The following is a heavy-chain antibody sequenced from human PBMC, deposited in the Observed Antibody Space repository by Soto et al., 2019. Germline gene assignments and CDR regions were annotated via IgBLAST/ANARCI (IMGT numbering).Heavy chain of an antibody. V-gene: IGHV3-53*01. CDR3: ARDPLGYCSGGSCVYDP. CDR1: GFTVSSNY. CDR2: IYSGGST. D-gene: IGHD2-15*01. J-gene: IGHJ5*02. Sequence: GGSLRLSCAASGFTVSSNYMSWVRQAPGEGLEWVSVIYSGGSTYHADSVKGRFTISRDNSKNTLYLQMNSLRAEDTAVYYCARDPLGYCSGGSCVYDPWGQGTLVTVSS.